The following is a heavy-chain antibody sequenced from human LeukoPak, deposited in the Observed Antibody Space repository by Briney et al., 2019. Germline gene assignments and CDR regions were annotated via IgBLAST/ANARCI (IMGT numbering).Heavy chain of an antibody. J-gene: IGHJ4*02. V-gene: IGHV5-51*01. CDR2: IYPGDSDT. Sequence: GESLKISCKGSGYSFTNYWIDWVRQLPGKGLEWMGNIYPGDSDTRYSPSFQGQVTISADKSISTAYLQWSSLKASDTAMYYCARQRASSASPIDYWGQGTLVTVSS. CDR1: GYSFTNYW. CDR3: ARQRASSASPIDY. D-gene: IGHD2-2*01.